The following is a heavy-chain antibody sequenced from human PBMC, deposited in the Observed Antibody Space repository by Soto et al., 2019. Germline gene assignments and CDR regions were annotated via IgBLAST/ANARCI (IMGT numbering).Heavy chain of an antibody. CDR3: AREIPVPQWFDP. V-gene: IGHV1-2*02. J-gene: IGHJ5*02. D-gene: IGHD2-2*02. CDR1: GYTFTCYY. CDR2: INPNSGGT. Sequence: ASVKVSCKASGYTFTCYYMHWVRQAPGQGLEWMGWINPNSGGTNYAQKFQGRVTMTRDTSISTAYMELSRLRSDDTAVYYCAREIPVPQWFDPWGQGTLVTVSS.